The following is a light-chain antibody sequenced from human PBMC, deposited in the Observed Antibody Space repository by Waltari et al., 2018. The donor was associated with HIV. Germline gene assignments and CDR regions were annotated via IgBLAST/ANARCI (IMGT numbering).Light chain of an antibody. J-gene: IGLJ3*02. CDR2: SDN. V-gene: IGLV1-47*02. CDR1: SSNLGSNS. CDR3: ATWDDSLSGLWV. Sequence: SVLTQPPPASGTPGPRAPIPCSGISSNLGSNSVYCSQQLPGTAPKLLIYSDNPRRSGVAARFSGSKSGTYASLAISGLRSVDEADYYYATWDDSLSGLWVFGGGTKLTVL.